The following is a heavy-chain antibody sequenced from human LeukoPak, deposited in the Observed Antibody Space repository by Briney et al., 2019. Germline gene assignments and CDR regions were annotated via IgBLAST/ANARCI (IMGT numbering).Heavy chain of an antibody. CDR1: GYTFTSYG. Sequence: ASGKVSCKASGYTFTSYGISWVRQAPGQGLEWMGWISAYNGNTNYAQKLQGRVTMTTDTSTSTAYMELRSLRSDDTAVYYCAREDYSNYEYGMDVWGQGTTVTVSS. V-gene: IGHV1-18*01. J-gene: IGHJ6*02. D-gene: IGHD4-11*01. CDR3: AREDYSNYEYGMDV. CDR2: ISAYNGNT.